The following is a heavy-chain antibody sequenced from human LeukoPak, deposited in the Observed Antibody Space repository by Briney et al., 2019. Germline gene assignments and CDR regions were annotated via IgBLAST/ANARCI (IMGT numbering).Heavy chain of an antibody. CDR3: AKDSSGWYNPTIYYYYMDV. CDR1: GFTFSSYG. D-gene: IGHD6-19*01. CDR2: ISGSGGST. V-gene: IGHV3-23*01. Sequence: GWSLRLSCTVSGFTFSSYGMSWLGQAPGEGLEWASAISGSGGSTYYADSAKGRFTISRDNSKNTLYLQMNSLRAEDTAVYYCAKDSSGWYNPTIYYYYMDVWGKGTTVTISS. J-gene: IGHJ6*03.